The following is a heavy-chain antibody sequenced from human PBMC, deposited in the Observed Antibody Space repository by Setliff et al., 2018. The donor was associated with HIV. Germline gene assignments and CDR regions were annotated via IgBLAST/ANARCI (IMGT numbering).Heavy chain of an antibody. Sequence: GASVKVSCKESLRDFYIHWVRQAPGQGLEWMGWITPNSGGTEYAGKFQGRVTLTRDTSINTAYMEVTRLTSDDTAVYYCAGVSSQFSEWRKDYFEYWGRGSLVTVSS. CDR2: ITPNSGGT. J-gene: IGHJ4*02. D-gene: IGHD3-3*01. V-gene: IGHV1-2*02. CDR1: SLRDFY. CDR3: AGVSSQFSEWRKDYFEY.